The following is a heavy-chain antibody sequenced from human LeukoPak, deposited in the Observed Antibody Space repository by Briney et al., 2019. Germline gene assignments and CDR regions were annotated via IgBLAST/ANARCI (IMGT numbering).Heavy chain of an antibody. J-gene: IGHJ4*02. Sequence: GASVKVSCKTSGYSFPTYGISWVRQAPGQGLEWMGWISNDNGITNYAPQFQGRVTLDTETYTSTAYMELRNLRSDDTAVYYCAREGAGAAYIWIDYWGQGTLVTVSS. D-gene: IGHD1-20*01. CDR2: ISNDNGIT. V-gene: IGHV1-18*01. CDR1: GYSFPTYG. CDR3: AREGAGAAYIWIDY.